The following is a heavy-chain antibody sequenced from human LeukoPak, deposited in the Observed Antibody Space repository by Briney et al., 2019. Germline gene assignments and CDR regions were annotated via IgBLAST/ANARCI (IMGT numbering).Heavy chain of an antibody. Sequence: GGSLRLSCAASGFTFSNYGMHWVRQAPGKGLEWVAVKWHDGSNKYYADSVKGRFTISRDDSKNTLYLQMNSLRDDDTAVYFCARTSGIAAAGMLDYWGQGTLVTVSS. CDR2: KWHDGSNK. CDR3: ARTSGIAAAGMLDY. CDR1: GFTFSNYG. D-gene: IGHD6-13*01. V-gene: IGHV3-33*01. J-gene: IGHJ4*02.